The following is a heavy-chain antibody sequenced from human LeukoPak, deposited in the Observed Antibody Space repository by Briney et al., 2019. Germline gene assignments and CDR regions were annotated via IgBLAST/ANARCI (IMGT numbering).Heavy chain of an antibody. Sequence: GGSLRLSCAASGFSFSTYAMHWVRQAPGKGLEWVSYISSSSSTIYYADSVKGRFTISRDNAKNSLYLQMNSLRAEDTAVYYCARDPGIAARRFDYWGQETLVTVSS. D-gene: IGHD6-6*01. CDR2: ISSSSSTI. CDR3: ARDPGIAARRFDY. V-gene: IGHV3-48*01. CDR1: GFSFSTYA. J-gene: IGHJ4*02.